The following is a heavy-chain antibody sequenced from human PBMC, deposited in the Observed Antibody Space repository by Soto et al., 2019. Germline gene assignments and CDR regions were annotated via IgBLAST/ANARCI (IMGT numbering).Heavy chain of an antibody. J-gene: IGHJ2*01. CDR1: GFPINVTY. CDR2: LYADGST. CDR3: ARTAEGDTPRTHWYFDL. V-gene: IGHV3-53*01. Sequence: WGSLRLSCAASGFPINVTYLSCFRQSPVKGLEWLSVLYADGSTYYIDSVKGRFRISRDNAKNTLYLQMDNLRADDTAMYFCARTAEGDTPRTHWYFDLWGRGTPVTVSS. D-gene: IGHD6-25*01.